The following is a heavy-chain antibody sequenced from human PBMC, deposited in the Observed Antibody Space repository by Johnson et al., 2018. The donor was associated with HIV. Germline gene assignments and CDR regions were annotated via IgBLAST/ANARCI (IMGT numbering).Heavy chain of an antibody. CDR2: ISGSGGST. Sequence: VQLVESGGGLVQPGGSLRLSCAASGLKFYNAWMTWVRQEPGKGLEWVSGISGSGGSTYYADSVQGRFTISRDNSKNTLSLQMGSLRADDMAVYYCARRTVSELGDAFDIWGQGTMVTVSS. V-gene: IGHV3-66*02. CDR1: GLKFYNAW. J-gene: IGHJ3*02. CDR3: ARRTVSELGDAFDI. D-gene: IGHD7-27*01.